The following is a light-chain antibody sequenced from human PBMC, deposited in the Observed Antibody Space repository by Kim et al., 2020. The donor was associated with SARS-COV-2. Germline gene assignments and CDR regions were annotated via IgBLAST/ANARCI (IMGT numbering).Light chain of an antibody. J-gene: IGKJ1*01. CDR3: QQYDTFST. CDR2: KAS. Sequence: DIQMTQSPSTLSAHVGDRVTITCRASQSIGVSLAWYQQKPGKAPNLLIFKASSLPIGVPTRFKGSASGTEFTLTISSLQPDDFATYYCQQYDTFSTFGQGTKLEI. CDR1: QSIGVS. V-gene: IGKV1-5*03.